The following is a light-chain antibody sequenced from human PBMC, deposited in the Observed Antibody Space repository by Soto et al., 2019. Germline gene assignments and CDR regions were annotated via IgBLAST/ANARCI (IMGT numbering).Light chain of an antibody. CDR3: CSYAGSYTDV. CDR1: STDVGNYNY. V-gene: IGLV2-11*01. Sequence: QSALTQPRSVSGSPGQSVTISCTGTSTDVGNYNYVSWYQQHPGKAPKLMIYDVNKRPSGVPDRFSGSKSGNTASLTISGLQADDEADYYCCSYAGSYTDVFGTGTKLTVL. CDR2: DVN. J-gene: IGLJ1*01.